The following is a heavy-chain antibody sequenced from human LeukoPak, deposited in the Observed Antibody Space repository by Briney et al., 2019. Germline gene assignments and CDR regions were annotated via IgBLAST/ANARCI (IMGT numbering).Heavy chain of an antibody. D-gene: IGHD3-9*01. Sequence: GGFLRLSCAASGFTFSSYEMNWVRQAPRKGLEWVSYISSSGSTIYYADSVKGRFTISRDNAKNSQYLQMNSLRAEDTAVYYCARSPLLRYFDWFLYRGDGNENYFDYWGQGTLVTVSS. J-gene: IGHJ4*02. CDR2: ISSSGSTI. V-gene: IGHV3-48*03. CDR1: GFTFSSYE. CDR3: ARSPLLRYFDWFLYRGDGNENYFDY.